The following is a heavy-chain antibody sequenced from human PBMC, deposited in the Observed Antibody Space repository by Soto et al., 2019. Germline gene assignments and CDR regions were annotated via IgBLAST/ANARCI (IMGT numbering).Heavy chain of an antibody. CDR1: GCTFSSYA. J-gene: IGHJ6*04. D-gene: IGHD2-8*01. CDR3: ARLYGDSYYYYYYGMDV. Sequence: SVKVSCKASGCTFSSYAISWVRQAPGQGLEWMGGIIPIFGTANYAQKFQGRVTITADESTSTAYMELSSLRSEDTAVYYCARLYGDSYYYYYYGMDVWGKGTTVTVSS. V-gene: IGHV1-69*13. CDR2: IIPIFGTA.